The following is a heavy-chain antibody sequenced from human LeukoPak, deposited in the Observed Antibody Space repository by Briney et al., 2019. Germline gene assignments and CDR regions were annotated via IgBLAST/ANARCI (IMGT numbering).Heavy chain of an antibody. Sequence: PGGSLRLSCAASGFTFSSYAMSWVRQAPGKGLEWVSAISGSGGSTYYADSVKGRFTISRDNFKNTLFLQMNSLRAKDTAVYYCARDDRLVHFDYWGQGTQVAVSS. D-gene: IGHD6-19*01. J-gene: IGHJ4*02. CDR1: GFTFSSYA. V-gene: IGHV3-23*01. CDR2: ISGSGGST. CDR3: ARDDRLVHFDY.